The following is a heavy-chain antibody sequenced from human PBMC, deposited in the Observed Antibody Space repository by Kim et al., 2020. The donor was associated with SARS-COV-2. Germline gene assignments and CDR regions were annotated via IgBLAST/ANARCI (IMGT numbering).Heavy chain of an antibody. CDR1: GYTFTSYG. D-gene: IGHD2-15*01. Sequence: ASVKVSCKASGYTFTSYGISWVRQAPGQGLEWMGWISAYNGNTNYAQKLQGRVTMTTDTSTSTAYMELRSLRSDDTAVYYCARDTIVVVVAATDYDAFDIWGQGTMVTVSS. J-gene: IGHJ3*02. CDR2: ISAYNGNT. CDR3: ARDTIVVVVAATDYDAFDI. V-gene: IGHV1-18*01.